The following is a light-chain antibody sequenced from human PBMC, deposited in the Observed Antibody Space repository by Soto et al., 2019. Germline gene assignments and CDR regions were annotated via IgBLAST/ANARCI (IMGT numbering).Light chain of an antibody. Sequence: DTQMTQSPSTLSASVGDGVTITCRASQSISSWLAWYQQKPGKAPKLLIYDASSLESGVPSRFSGSGSGTEFTLTISSLQPDDFATYYCQQYNSYLYTFGQGTKLEIK. J-gene: IGKJ2*01. V-gene: IGKV1-5*01. CDR1: QSISSW. CDR2: DAS. CDR3: QQYNSYLYT.